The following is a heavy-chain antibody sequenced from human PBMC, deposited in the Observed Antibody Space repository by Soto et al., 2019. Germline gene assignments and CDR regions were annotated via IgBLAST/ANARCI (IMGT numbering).Heavy chain of an antibody. V-gene: IGHV1-69*13. J-gene: IGHJ6*02. D-gene: IGHD3-22*01. CDR1: GGTFSSYA. Sequence: SVKVSCKASGGTFSSYAISWVRQAPGQGLEWMGGIIPIFGTANYAQKFQGRVTITADESTSTAYMELSSLRSEDTAVCYCARTMIVGAVYYYYGMDVWGQGTTVTVSS. CDR2: IIPIFGTA. CDR3: ARTMIVGAVYYYYGMDV.